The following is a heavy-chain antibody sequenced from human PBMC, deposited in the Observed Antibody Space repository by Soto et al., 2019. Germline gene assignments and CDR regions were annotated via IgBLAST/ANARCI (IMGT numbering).Heavy chain of an antibody. Sequence: EVQLLESGGGLVQPGGSLRLSCAASEFTFSTHAMTWVRQAPGKGLEWVSSISGSGGSTYYADSVKGRFTISRDNSKNTVFLQMNSLRAEDTAVYYCAKPPVITASYYYYDMDVWGQGTTVTVSS. CDR1: EFTFSTHA. D-gene: IGHD4-4*01. CDR2: ISGSGGST. CDR3: AKPPVITASYYYYDMDV. V-gene: IGHV3-23*01. J-gene: IGHJ6*02.